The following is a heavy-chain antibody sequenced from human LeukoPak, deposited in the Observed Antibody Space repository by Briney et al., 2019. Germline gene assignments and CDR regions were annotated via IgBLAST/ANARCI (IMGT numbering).Heavy chain of an antibody. D-gene: IGHD4-17*01. J-gene: IGHJ1*01. CDR3: AKNNATVRYFQH. CDR1: GDSVSSDGAA. Sequence: SQTLSLTCAISGDSVSSDGAAWNWLRQSPSRGLEWLGRTYYRSKWYNDYALSVRSRITINPDTSKNQFSLQLNSVTPEDTAVYYCAKNNATVRYFQHWGQGTLVTVSS. V-gene: IGHV6-1*01. CDR2: TYYRSKWYN.